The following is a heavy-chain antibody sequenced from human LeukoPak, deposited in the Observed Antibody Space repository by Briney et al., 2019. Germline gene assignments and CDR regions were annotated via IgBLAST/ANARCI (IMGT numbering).Heavy chain of an antibody. Sequence: GASVKVSCKASGYTFTGYYMHWVRQAPGQGLEWMGWINPNSGGTNYAQKFQGRVTMTGDTSISTAYMELSRLRSDDTAVYYCAREVGSSATPFDYWGQGTLVTVSS. CDR1: GYTFTGYY. V-gene: IGHV1-2*02. CDR3: AREVGSSATPFDY. CDR2: INPNSGGT. J-gene: IGHJ4*02. D-gene: IGHD2-2*01.